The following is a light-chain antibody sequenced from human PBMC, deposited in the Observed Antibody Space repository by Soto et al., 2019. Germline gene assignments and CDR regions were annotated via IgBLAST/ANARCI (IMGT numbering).Light chain of an antibody. CDR1: LSVANY. CDR3: QQSHTLPFT. J-gene: IGKJ4*01. CDR2: AAS. Sequence: DIQMTQSPSSLSASVGDRVTITCRANLSVANYLHWYQQKSGRVPKLLIYAASNLQRGVPSRFSGGGSGTDFSLTISSLRLEDFATYVCQQSHTLPFTFGGGTKVEIE. V-gene: IGKV1-39*01.